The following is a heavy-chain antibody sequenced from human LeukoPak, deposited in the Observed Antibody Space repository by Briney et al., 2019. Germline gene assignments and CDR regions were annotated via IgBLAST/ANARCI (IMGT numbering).Heavy chain of an antibody. CDR3: ARALPPIAAVN. CDR2: INHSGST. J-gene: IGHJ4*02. Sequence: SQTLSLTCAVYGGSFSGYYWSWIRQPPGKGLEWIGEINHSGSTNYNPPLKSRVTISVDTSKNQFSLKLSSVTAADTAVYYCARALPPIAAVNWGQGTLVTVSS. CDR1: GGSFSGYY. V-gene: IGHV4-34*01. D-gene: IGHD6-13*01.